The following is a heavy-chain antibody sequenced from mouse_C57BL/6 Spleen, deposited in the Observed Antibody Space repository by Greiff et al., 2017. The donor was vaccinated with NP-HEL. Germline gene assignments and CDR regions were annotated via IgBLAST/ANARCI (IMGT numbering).Heavy chain of an antibody. J-gene: IGHJ3*01. V-gene: IGHV14-4*01. CDR3: TVGGLHWFAY. D-gene: IGHD3-1*01. CDR2: IDPENGDT. Sequence: EVQLQQSGAELVRPGASVKLSCTASGFNIKDDYMHWVKQRPEQGLEWIGWIDPENGDTEYASKFQGKATITADTSSNTAYLQLSSLTSEDTAVYYCTVGGLHWFAYWGQGTLVTVSA. CDR1: GFNIKDDY.